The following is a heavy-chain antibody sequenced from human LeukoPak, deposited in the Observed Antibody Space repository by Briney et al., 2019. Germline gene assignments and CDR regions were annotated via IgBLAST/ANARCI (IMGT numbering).Heavy chain of an antibody. V-gene: IGHV3-21*01. D-gene: IGHD4-17*01. Sequence: GGSLRLSCAASGFTFSSYSMNWVRQAPGKGLEWVSSISSSSSYMYYADSVKGRFTISRDNAKNSLYLQMNSLRAEDTAVYYCARDKAPEDDYGDYGVHDYWGQGTLVTVSS. CDR1: GFTFSSYS. J-gene: IGHJ4*02. CDR2: ISSSSSYM. CDR3: ARDKAPEDDYGDYGVHDY.